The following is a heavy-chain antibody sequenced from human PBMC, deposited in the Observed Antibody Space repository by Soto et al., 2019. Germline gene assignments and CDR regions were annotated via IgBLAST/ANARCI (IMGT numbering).Heavy chain of an antibody. V-gene: IGHV4-61*01. D-gene: IGHD3-3*01. CDR3: AREYVLRFLEWLPQGFDP. CDR1: GGSVSSGSYY. Sequence: SETLSLTCTVSGGSVSSGSYYWSWIRQPPGKGLEWIGYIYYSGSTNYNPSLKSRVTISVDTSKNQFSLKLSSVTAADTAVYYCAREYVLRFLEWLPQGFDPWGQGTQVTVSS. CDR2: IYYSGST. J-gene: IGHJ5*02.